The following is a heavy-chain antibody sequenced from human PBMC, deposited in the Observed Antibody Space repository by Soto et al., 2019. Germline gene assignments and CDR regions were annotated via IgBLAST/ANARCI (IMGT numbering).Heavy chain of an antibody. V-gene: IGHV3-21*01. CDR2: INSGSDYI. CDR3: TREHVVTIFRRGQRGSFDN. Sequence: EVQLVESGGGLVNSGGSLRLSCAASGFTFSSYTMNWVRQAPGKGLEWVAFINSGSDYIYYADSVKGRFIISRDDANNSLFLQMSSLRAEDTAVYYCTREHVVTIFRRGQRGSFDNWSQGTLVTVSS. D-gene: IGHD3-9*01. J-gene: IGHJ4*02. CDR1: GFTFSSYT.